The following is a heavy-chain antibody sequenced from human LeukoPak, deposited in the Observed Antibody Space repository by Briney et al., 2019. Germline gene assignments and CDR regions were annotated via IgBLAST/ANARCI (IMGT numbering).Heavy chain of an antibody. D-gene: IGHD3-22*01. CDR2: ISYDGSNK. V-gene: IGHV3-30*03. CDR1: GFTFSSYG. Sequence: GGSLRLSCAASGFTFSSYGMHWVRQAPGKGLEWVAVISYDGSNKYYTDSVKGRFTISRDNSKNTLYLQMNSLRAEDTAVYYCATYSSGYYYVLGYWGQGTLVTVSS. J-gene: IGHJ4*02. CDR3: ATYSSGYYYVLGY.